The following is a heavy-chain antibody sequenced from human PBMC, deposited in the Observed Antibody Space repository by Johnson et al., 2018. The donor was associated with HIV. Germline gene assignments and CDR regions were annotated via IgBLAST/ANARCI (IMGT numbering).Heavy chain of an antibody. CDR2: IWYDGNNR. V-gene: IGHV3-33*08. CDR1: GFTFSDYY. J-gene: IGHJ3*02. CDR3: ATVVVITQDAFDI. D-gene: IGHD3-22*01. Sequence: VQLVESGGGVVRPGGSLRLPCAASGFTFSDYYMSWIRQAPGKGLEWVAVIWYDGNNRYYADSVKGRFTISRDNPKNTLYLQMNSLKIEDTAVYYCATVVVITQDAFDIWGQGTMVTVSS.